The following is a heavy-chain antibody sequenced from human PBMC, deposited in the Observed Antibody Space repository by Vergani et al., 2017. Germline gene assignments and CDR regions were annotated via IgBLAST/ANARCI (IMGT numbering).Heavy chain of an antibody. CDR1: GGSISSYY. CDR2: IYYSGST. Sequence: QVQLQESGPGLVKPSETLSLTCTVSGGSISSYYWSRIRQPPGKGLEWIGYIYYSGSTNYNPSLKSRVTISVDTSKNQFSLKLSSVTAADTAVYYCARVPPNYYDSSGFLFDYWGQGTLVTVS. J-gene: IGHJ4*02. D-gene: IGHD3-22*01. V-gene: IGHV4-59*01. CDR3: ARVPPNYYDSSGFLFDY.